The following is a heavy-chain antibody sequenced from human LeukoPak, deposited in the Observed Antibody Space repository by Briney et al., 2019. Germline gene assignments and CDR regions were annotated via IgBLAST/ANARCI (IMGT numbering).Heavy chain of an antibody. Sequence: SETLSLTCTVSGGSISSYYWSWIRQPPGKGLEWIGYIYYSGSTNYNPSLKSRVTISVDTSKNQFSLKLSSVTAADTAVYYCAREAGGVDYWGQGTLVTVSS. CDR1: GGSISSYY. J-gene: IGHJ4*02. V-gene: IGHV4-59*01. CDR3: AREAGGVDY. D-gene: IGHD3-10*01. CDR2: IYYSGST.